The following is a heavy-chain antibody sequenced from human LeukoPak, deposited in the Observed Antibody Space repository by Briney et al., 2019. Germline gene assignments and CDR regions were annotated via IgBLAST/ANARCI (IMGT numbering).Heavy chain of an antibody. J-gene: IGHJ4*02. Sequence: SETLSLTCTVSGYSISSGYYWGWIRQPPGKGLEWIGSIYHSGSTYYNPSLKSRVTISVDTSKNQFSLKPSSVTAADTAVYYCAREIWRWFGESSPYYFDYWGQGTLVTVSS. D-gene: IGHD3-10*01. CDR3: AREIWRWFGESSPYYFDY. CDR1: GYSISSGYY. CDR2: IYHSGST. V-gene: IGHV4-38-2*02.